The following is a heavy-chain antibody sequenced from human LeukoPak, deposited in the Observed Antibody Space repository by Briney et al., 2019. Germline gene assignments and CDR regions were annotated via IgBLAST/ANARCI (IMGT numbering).Heavy chain of an antibody. D-gene: IGHD6-13*01. Sequence: SETLSLTCTVSGGSISSYYWSWIRQPPGKGLEWIGYIYYSGSTNYNPSLKSRVTISVDTSKNQFSLKLSSVTAADTAVYYCAREKQLGHGGAFDIWGQGTIVTVSS. V-gene: IGHV4-59*01. CDR3: AREKQLGHGGAFDI. J-gene: IGHJ3*02. CDR1: GGSISSYY. CDR2: IYYSGST.